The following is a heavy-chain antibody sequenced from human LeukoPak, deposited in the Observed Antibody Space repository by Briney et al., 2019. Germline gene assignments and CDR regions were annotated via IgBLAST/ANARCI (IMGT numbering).Heavy chain of an antibody. V-gene: IGHV3-48*03. CDR2: ISSGATTT. CDR1: GFTFSNYQ. Sequence: GGSLRLSCAASGFTFSNYQMNWVRQAPGRGLQWVSSISSGATTTYFADSVKGRFTISRDNANNSLYLQMNSLRAEDTAVYYCASPMTAVSTYHYHGMDVWGQGTTVTVSS. J-gene: IGHJ6*02. CDR3: ASPMTAVSTYHYHGMDV. D-gene: IGHD4-17*01.